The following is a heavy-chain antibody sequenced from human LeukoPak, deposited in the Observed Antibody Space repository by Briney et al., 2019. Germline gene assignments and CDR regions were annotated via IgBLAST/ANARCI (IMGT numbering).Heavy chain of an antibody. D-gene: IGHD4-11*01. CDR1: GGTFSSYA. J-gene: IGHJ3*02. Sequence: ASVKVSCKASGGTFSSYAISWVRQAPGQGLEWMGGIIPIFGTANYAQKFQGRVTITADESTSTAYMELSSLRSEDTAVYYCASTLDYRFAFDIWGQGTMVTVSS. CDR3: ASTLDYRFAFDI. CDR2: IIPIFGTA. V-gene: IGHV1-69*01.